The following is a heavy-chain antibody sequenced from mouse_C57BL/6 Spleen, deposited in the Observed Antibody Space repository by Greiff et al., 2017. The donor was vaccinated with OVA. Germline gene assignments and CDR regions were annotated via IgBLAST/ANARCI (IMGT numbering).Heavy chain of an antibody. CDR1: GYTFTSYW. V-gene: IGHV1-53*01. J-gene: IGHJ4*01. D-gene: IGHD2-4*01. Sequence: VQLQQPGTELVKPGASVKLSCKASGYTFTSYWMHWVKQRPGQGLEWIGNINPSNGGTNYNEKFKSKATLTVAKSSSTAYMQLSSLTSEDSAVYYWARGVIYYYYDDGQDDAMDYWGQGTSVTVSS. CDR2: INPSNGGT. CDR3: ARGVIYYYYDDGQDDAMDY.